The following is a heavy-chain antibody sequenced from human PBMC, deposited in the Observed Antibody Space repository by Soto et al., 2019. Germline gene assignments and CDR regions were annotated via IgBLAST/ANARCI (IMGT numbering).Heavy chain of an antibody. V-gene: IGHV3-23*01. CDR2: ISGSGGST. D-gene: IGHD5-12*01. CDR3: AKSVGYSGYDSLVTFDY. Sequence: EVQLLESGGGLVQPGGSLRLSCAASGLTFGNYAMSWVRQAPGKGLEWVSAISGSGGSTYYADSVKGRFTVSRDNSKDTLYLQMNSLTAEDTAVYSCAKSVGYSGYDSLVTFDYWGQGTLVTVSS. CDR1: GLTFGNYA. J-gene: IGHJ4*02.